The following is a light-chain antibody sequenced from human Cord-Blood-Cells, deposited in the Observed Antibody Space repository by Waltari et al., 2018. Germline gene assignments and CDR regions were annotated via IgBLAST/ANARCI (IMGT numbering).Light chain of an antibody. CDR3: QQRSNWPPLT. CDR2: DAS. V-gene: IGKV3-11*01. J-gene: IGKJ4*01. CDR1: QSVSSY. Sequence: EIVLTQSPATLSLSPGERATLSCRASQSVSSYLAWYQQKPGQAPRLLIYDASNRATGIPPTFIGSGSGTDYTPTISNLEPEDFAVYYCQQRSNWPPLTFGGGTKVEIK.